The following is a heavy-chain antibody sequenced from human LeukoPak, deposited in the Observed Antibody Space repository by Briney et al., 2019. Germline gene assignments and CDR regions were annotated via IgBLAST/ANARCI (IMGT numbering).Heavy chain of an antibody. V-gene: IGHV3-74*01. D-gene: IGHD3-22*01. CDR2: INSGGSST. Sequence: GGSLRLSCAATGFTFSSYWMHWVRQAPGKGLVWVSRINSGGSSTSYADSVKGRFTISRDNAKNSLFLQMNSLRAEDTAVYFCARDLYYFESEGYYASDYWGQGTLVTVSS. CDR3: ARDLYYFESEGYYASDY. J-gene: IGHJ4*02. CDR1: GFTFSSYW.